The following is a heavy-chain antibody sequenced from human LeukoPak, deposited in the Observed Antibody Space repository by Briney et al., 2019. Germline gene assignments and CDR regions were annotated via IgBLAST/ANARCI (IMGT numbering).Heavy chain of an antibody. CDR3: ARHGSSSGWSDFDY. Sequence: NPSETLSLTCTVSGGSISSYYWSWIRQPPGKGLEWIGYIYYSGSTNYNPSLKSRVTISVDTSKNQFSLKLSSVTAADTAVYYCARHGSSSGWSDFDYWGQGTLVTVSS. CDR2: IYYSGST. CDR1: GGSISSYY. D-gene: IGHD6-19*01. J-gene: IGHJ4*02. V-gene: IGHV4-59*08.